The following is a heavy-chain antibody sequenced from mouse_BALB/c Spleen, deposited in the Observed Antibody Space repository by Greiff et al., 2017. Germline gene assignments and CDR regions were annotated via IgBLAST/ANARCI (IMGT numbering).Heavy chain of an antibody. D-gene: IGHD1-1*01. V-gene: IGHV1-69*02. Sequence: QVQLQQPGAELVKPGASVKLSCKASGYTFTSYWMHWVKQRPGQGLEWIGEIDPSDSYTNYNQKFKGKATLTVDKSSSTAYMQLSSLTSEDSAVYYCATQTVRAMDYWGQGTSVTVSS. CDR3: ATQTVRAMDY. J-gene: IGHJ4*01. CDR1: GYTFTSYW. CDR2: IDPSDSYT.